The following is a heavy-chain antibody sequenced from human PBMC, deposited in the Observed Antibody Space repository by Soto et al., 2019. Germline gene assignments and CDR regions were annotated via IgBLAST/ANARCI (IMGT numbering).Heavy chain of an antibody. CDR3: ARDVLGGRYSMDV. J-gene: IGHJ6*03. Sequence: EGQLVESGGGLVQPGGSLRLSCAASGFTFSSYAMHWVRQAPGKGLEYVSASSSNGGSTYYANSVKGRFTISRDNSKNTLYLQMGSLRAEDMAVYYCARDVLGGRYSMDVWGQGTTVTVSS. D-gene: IGHD1-26*01. V-gene: IGHV3-64*01. CDR2: SSSNGGST. CDR1: GFTFSSYA.